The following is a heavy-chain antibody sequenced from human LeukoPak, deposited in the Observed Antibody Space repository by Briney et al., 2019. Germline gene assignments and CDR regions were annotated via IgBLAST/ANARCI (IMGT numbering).Heavy chain of an antibody. CDR3: ARGVQGPLGDWFDP. D-gene: IGHD1-1*01. J-gene: IGHJ5*02. V-gene: IGHV1-8*01. CDR1: GYTFTSYD. Sequence: GASVTVSCTASGYTFTSYDINWVRQATGQGLEWMGWMNPNSGNTGYAQKFQGRVTMTRNTSISTAYMELSSLRSEDTAVYYCARGVQGPLGDWFDPWGQGTLVTVSS. CDR2: MNPNSGNT.